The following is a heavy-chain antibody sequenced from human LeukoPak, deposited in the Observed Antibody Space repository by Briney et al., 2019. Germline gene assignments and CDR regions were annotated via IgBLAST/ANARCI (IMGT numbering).Heavy chain of an antibody. CDR1: GYTFTGYD. CDR3: ARGRGARGQQPNDY. D-gene: IGHD6-13*01. J-gene: IGHJ4*02. CDR2: MNPNSGNT. Sequence: ASVKVSCKASGYTFTGYDINWVRQATGQGLEWMGWMNPNSGNTGYAQKFQGRVTMTRNTSISTAYMELSSLRSEDTAVYYCARGRGARGQQPNDYWGQGTLVTVSS. V-gene: IGHV1-8*01.